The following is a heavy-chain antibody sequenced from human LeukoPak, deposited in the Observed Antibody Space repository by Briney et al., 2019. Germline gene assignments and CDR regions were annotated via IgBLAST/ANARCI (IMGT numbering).Heavy chain of an antibody. D-gene: IGHD4-17*01. V-gene: IGHV3-49*04. Sequence: PGRSLRLSCTASGFTFGDYAMSWVRQAPGKGLEWVGFIRSKAYGGTTEYAASVKGRFTISRDDSKSIAYLQMNSLKTEGTAVYYCTRDRDYGDYVDYWGQGTLVTVSS. CDR3: TRDRDYGDYVDY. CDR2: IRSKAYGGTT. J-gene: IGHJ4*02. CDR1: GFTFGDYA.